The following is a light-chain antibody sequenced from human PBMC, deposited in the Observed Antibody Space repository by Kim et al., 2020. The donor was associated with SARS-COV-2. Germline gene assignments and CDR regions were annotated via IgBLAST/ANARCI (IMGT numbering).Light chain of an antibody. CDR3: AAWDDSLSGWV. V-gene: IGLV1-47*01. CDR1: SSNIGSNY. J-gene: IGLJ3*02. CDR2: RNN. Sequence: GQRFTISGSGSSSNIGSNYVYWYQQLPGTAPKLLIYRNNQRPSGVPDRFSGSKSGTSASLAISGLRSEDEAHYYCAAWDDSLSGWVFGGGTQLTVL.